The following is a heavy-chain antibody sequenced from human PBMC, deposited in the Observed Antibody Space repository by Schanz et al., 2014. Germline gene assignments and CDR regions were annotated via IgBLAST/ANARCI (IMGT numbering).Heavy chain of an antibody. D-gene: IGHD2-2*01. J-gene: IGHJ3*01. CDR2: INPNSGGT. CDR3: ARGSCTASGCYDAFDL. CDR1: GYTFTDYY. Sequence: QVQLVQSGAEVKKPGASVKVSCKASGYTFTDYYMHWVRQAPGQGLEWMGRINPNSGGTNYAQKFQGRVTMTRDTSTTTVYMDLSTLRSEDTAVYYCARGSCTASGCYDAFDLWGQGTLVTVSS. V-gene: IGHV1-2*06.